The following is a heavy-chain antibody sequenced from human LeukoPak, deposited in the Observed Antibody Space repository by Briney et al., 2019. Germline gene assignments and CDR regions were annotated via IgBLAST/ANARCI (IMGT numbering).Heavy chain of an antibody. Sequence: TGGSLRLSCAASGFTFSSYEMNWVRQAPGKGLEWVSYISSSGSTIYYADSVKGRFTISRDNAKNTLYLQMNSLRAEDTAVYYCARARVYYFDYWGQGTLVTVSS. CDR1: GFTFSSYE. D-gene: IGHD2-8*01. CDR3: ARARVYYFDY. V-gene: IGHV3-48*03. CDR2: ISSSGSTI. J-gene: IGHJ4*02.